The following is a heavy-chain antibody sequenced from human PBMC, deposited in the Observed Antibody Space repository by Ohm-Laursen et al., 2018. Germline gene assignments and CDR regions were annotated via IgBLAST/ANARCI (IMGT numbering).Heavy chain of an antibody. Sequence: SLRLSCSASGFTFSDYYMSWIRQAPGKGLEWASYISSSGSTIYYADSVKGRFTISRDNAENSLYLQMNSLRAEDTAVYYCARDGGSYQDDVFDIWGQGTMVTVSS. J-gene: IGHJ3*02. CDR2: ISSSGSTI. CDR3: ARDGGSYQDDVFDI. D-gene: IGHD3-16*01. V-gene: IGHV3-11*01. CDR1: GFTFSDYY.